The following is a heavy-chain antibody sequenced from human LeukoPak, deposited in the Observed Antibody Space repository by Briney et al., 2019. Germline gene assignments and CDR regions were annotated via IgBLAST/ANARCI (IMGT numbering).Heavy chain of an antibody. V-gene: IGHV4-39*07. J-gene: IGHJ3*02. Sequence: SETLSLTCTVSGGSISSSSYYWGWIRQPPGKGLEWIGSIYYSGSTYYNPSLKSRVTISVDTSKNQFSLKLSSVTAADTAVYYCARVFRDYDSSGYYVNDAFDIWGQGTMVTVSS. CDR2: IYYSGST. CDR1: GGSISSSSYY. CDR3: ARVFRDYDSSGYYVNDAFDI. D-gene: IGHD3-22*01.